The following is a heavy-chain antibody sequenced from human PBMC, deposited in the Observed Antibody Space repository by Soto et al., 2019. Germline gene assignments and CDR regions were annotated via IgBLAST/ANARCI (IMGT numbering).Heavy chain of an antibody. CDR2: IYKSATT. J-gene: IGHJ5*01. CDR1: GDSISNLDYF. Sequence: SETLSLTCSVSGDSISNLDYFWAWIRQPPGQALEYIGYIYKSATTYYNPSFESRVAISVDTSKSQFSLNVTSVAAADTAVYFCARGRYCLTGRCFPNWFDSWGQGALVTVS. V-gene: IGHV4-30-4*01. D-gene: IGHD7-27*01. CDR3: ARGRYCLTGRCFPNWFDS.